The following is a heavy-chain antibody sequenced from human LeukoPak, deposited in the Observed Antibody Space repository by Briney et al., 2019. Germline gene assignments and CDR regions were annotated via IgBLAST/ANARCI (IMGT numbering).Heavy chain of an antibody. V-gene: IGHV3-23*01. D-gene: IGHD6-13*01. CDR1: GFTFEDYD. J-gene: IGHJ4*02. Sequence: PGGSLRLSCAASGFTFEDYDMTWVRQAPGKGLEWVSGISASGGETWYLDSVKGRFTISRDNSKNTLFLQMNSLRVEDTAIYYCAKDAAGPEYWGQGTLVTVSS. CDR3: AKDAAGPEY. CDR2: ISASGGET.